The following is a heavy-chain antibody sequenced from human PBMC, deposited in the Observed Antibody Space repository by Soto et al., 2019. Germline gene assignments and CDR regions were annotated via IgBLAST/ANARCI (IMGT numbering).Heavy chain of an antibody. CDR1: GGSISSGGYY. V-gene: IGHV4-31*03. D-gene: IGHD2-2*01. CDR3: ARDLRYCSSTSRLTHYYYGMDV. J-gene: IGHJ6*02. Sequence: PSETLSLTCTVSGGSISSGGYYWSWIRQHPGKGLEWIGYIYYSGSTYYNPSLKSRVTISVDTSKNRFSLKLSSVTAADTAVYYCARDLRYCSSTSRLTHYYYGMDVWGQGTTVTVSS. CDR2: IYYSGST.